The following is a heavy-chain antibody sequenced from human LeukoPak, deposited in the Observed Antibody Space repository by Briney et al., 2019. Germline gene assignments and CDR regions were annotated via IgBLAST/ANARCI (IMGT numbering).Heavy chain of an antibody. D-gene: IGHD3-3*01. CDR2: ISYTGTT. J-gene: IGHJ4*02. CDR3: ARDTSGYYGRYEH. V-gene: IGHV4-59*01. Sequence: SETLSLTCDVSGASIRNKFWSGLRHPPGKALEWIGYISYTGTTNYNPSLQSRVTISVDTSKNQLSLKLTSMTAADTAVYYCARDTSGYYGRYEHWGQGTLVTVSS. CDR1: GASIRNKF.